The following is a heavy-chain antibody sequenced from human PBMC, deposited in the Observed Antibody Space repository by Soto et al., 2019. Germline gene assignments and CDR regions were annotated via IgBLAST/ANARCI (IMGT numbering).Heavy chain of an antibody. D-gene: IGHD5-18*01. CDR1: GFTFSSYS. Sequence: EVQLVESGGGLVKPGGSLRLSCAASGFTFSSYSMNWVRQAPGKGLEWVSSISSSSSYIYYADSVKGRFTISRDNAKNSLYLQMNSLRAEDTAVYYCAIDERGGGDTAMVAHYFDYWGQGTLVTVSS. V-gene: IGHV3-21*01. CDR3: AIDERGGGDTAMVAHYFDY. CDR2: ISSSSSYI. J-gene: IGHJ4*02.